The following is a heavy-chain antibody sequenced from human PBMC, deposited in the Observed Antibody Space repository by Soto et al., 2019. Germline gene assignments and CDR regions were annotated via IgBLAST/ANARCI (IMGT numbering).Heavy chain of an antibody. Sequence: EVQLLESGGGLVQPGGSLRLSCVASGFTFSTYVMRWVRQAPGKGLEWVSSISPRGGATSYADSVKGRFTMSRDNSKNTLYLQMSSLRAEDTALYYCAKDLSSAFDIWGQGTMVTVSS. CDR1: GFTFSTYV. D-gene: IGHD3-16*02. J-gene: IGHJ3*02. CDR3: AKDLSSAFDI. V-gene: IGHV3-23*01. CDR2: ISPRGGAT.